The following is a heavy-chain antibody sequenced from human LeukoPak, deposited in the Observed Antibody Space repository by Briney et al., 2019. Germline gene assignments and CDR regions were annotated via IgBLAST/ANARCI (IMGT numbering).Heavy chain of an antibody. D-gene: IGHD3-9*01. CDR2: IYYSGST. V-gene: IGHV4-59*01. J-gene: IGHJ6*03. Sequence: PSETLSLTXTVSGGSISSYYWSWIRQPPGKGLEWIGYIYYSGSTNYNPSLKSRVTISVDTSKNQFSLKLSSVTAADTAVYYCACFDWYSTPAYMDVWGKGTTVTVSS. CDR3: ACFDWYSTPAYMDV. CDR1: GGSISSYY.